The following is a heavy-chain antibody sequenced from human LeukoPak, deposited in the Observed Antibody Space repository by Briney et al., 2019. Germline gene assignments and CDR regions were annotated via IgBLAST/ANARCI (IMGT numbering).Heavy chain of an antibody. CDR1: GFTFSSYS. Sequence: GGSLRLSCAASGFTFSSYSMNWVRQAPGKGLEWVSSITSSSSYIYYADSVKGRFTISRDNAKNSLYLQMNSLRAEDTAVYYCARDLYCGGDCPIDYWGQGTLVTVSS. CDR2: ITSSSSYI. J-gene: IGHJ4*02. V-gene: IGHV3-21*01. D-gene: IGHD2-21*02. CDR3: ARDLYCGGDCPIDY.